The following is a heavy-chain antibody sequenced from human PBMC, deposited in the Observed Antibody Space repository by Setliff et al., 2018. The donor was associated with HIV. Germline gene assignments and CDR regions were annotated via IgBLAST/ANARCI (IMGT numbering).Heavy chain of an antibody. CDR2: INSDGSST. J-gene: IGHJ4*02. CDR1: GFTFSSYW. Sequence: GGSLRLSCAASGFTFSSYWMHWVRQAPGKGLVWVSRINSDGSSTSYADSVKGRFTISRDNAKNTLYLQMNSLRAEDTAVYFCARYGRGFRSPYFFDYWGQGTLVTVS. CDR3: ARYGRGFRSPYFFDY. D-gene: IGHD5-12*01. V-gene: IGHV3-74*01.